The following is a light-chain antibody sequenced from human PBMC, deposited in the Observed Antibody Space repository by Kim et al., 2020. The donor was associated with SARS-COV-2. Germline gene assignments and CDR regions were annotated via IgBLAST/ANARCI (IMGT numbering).Light chain of an antibody. V-gene: IGKV3D-7*01. J-gene: IGKJ2*01. CDR3: LQDYNLPFT. CDR2: GAS. Sequence: PGERATLSCRASQSIDSNYFSWYQQKPGQAPRLLIYGASTRATGIPARFSGRGSGTDFTLTISSLQPEYFAVYYCLQDYNLPFTFGQGTKLE. CDR1: QSIDSNY.